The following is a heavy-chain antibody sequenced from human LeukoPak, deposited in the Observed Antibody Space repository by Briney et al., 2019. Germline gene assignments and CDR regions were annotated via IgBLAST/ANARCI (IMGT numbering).Heavy chain of an antibody. Sequence: PGGSLRLSCAASGFSFSGYDMNWVRQAPGKGLEWVSAISGSGGSTYYADSVKGRFTISRDNSENTLYLQMNSLRAEDTAVYYCGRYYYGSGSGLDVWGQGTTVTVSS. CDR3: GRYYYGSGSGLDV. J-gene: IGHJ6*02. CDR1: GFSFSGYD. CDR2: ISGSGGST. D-gene: IGHD3-10*01. V-gene: IGHV3-23*01.